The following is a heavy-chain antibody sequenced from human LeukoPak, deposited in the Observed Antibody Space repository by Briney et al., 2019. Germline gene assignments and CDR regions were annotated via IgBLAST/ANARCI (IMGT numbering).Heavy chain of an antibody. CDR1: GFTFSSYE. D-gene: IGHD5-18*01. Sequence: GGSLRLSCAASGFTFSSYEMNGVRQAPGKGLEWVSYISSSGSTIYYADSVKGRFTISRDNAKNSLYLQMNSLRAEDTAVYYCATCGYTYGLYFDYWGQGTLVTVSS. CDR2: ISSSGSTI. V-gene: IGHV3-48*03. CDR3: ATCGYTYGLYFDY. J-gene: IGHJ4*02.